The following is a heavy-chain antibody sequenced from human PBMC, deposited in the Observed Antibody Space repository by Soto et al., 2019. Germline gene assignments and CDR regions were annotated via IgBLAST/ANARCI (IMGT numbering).Heavy chain of an antibody. V-gene: IGHV1-69*02. Sequence: ASVKVSCKASGGTFSSYTISWVRQAPGQGLEWMGRIIPILGIANYAQKFQGRVTITADKSTSTAYMELSSLRSEDTAVYYCVLYYGSGSYLLFDYWGQGTLVTVSS. J-gene: IGHJ4*02. CDR1: GGTFSSYT. D-gene: IGHD3-10*01. CDR3: VLYYGSGSYLLFDY. CDR2: IIPILGIA.